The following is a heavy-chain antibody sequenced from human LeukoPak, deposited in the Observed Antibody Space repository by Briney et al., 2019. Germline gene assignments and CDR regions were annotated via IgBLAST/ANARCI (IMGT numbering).Heavy chain of an antibody. CDR3: ARAHPPRKQWLAKNWFDP. Sequence: SETLSLTCAVYGGSFSGYYWSWIRQPPGKGLEWIGEINHSGSTNYNPSLKSRVTISVDTSKNQFSLKLSSVTAADTAVYYCARAHPPRKQWLAKNWFDPWGQGTLVTVSS. J-gene: IGHJ5*02. V-gene: IGHV4-34*01. CDR1: GGSFSGYY. D-gene: IGHD6-19*01. CDR2: INHSGST.